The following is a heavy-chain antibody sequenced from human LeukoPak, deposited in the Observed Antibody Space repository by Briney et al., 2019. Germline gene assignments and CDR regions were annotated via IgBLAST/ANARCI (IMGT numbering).Heavy chain of an antibody. Sequence: GGSLRLSCAASGFTFSSYGMSWVRQAPGKGLEWVPAIGGRDGSTYYADSVKGRFTVSRDNSKNTLYVQMNSLRVDDTAVYYCAKAASSSWPSYYYGMDVWGQGTTVTVSS. V-gene: IGHV3-23*01. CDR1: GFTFSSYG. D-gene: IGHD6-13*01. CDR3: AKAASSSWPSYYYGMDV. J-gene: IGHJ6*02. CDR2: IGGRDGST.